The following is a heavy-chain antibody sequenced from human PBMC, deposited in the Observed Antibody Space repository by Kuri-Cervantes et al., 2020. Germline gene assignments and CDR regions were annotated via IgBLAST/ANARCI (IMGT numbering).Heavy chain of an antibody. Sequence: GESLKISCTASGFTFGDYAMSWFRQAPRKGLEWVGFIRSKAYGGTTEYAASVKGRFTISRDNSKNTLYLQMNSLRAEDTAVYYCAREGIAVAGYYFDYWGQGTLVTVSS. V-gene: IGHV3-49*03. D-gene: IGHD6-19*01. CDR3: AREGIAVAGYYFDY. CDR2: IRSKAYGGTT. J-gene: IGHJ4*02. CDR1: GFTFGDYA.